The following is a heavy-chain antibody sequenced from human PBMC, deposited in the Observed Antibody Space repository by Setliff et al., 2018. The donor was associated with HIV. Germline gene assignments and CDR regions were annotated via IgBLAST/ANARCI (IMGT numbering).Heavy chain of an antibody. V-gene: IGHV3-21*01. D-gene: IGHD3-22*01. Sequence: GGSLRLSCVASGFTFSSYSMNWVRQAPGKGPEWVSSISTSSSFKYYTDSVKGRFTISRDNAKNSLYLQMNSLRAEDTAVYYCARDHRPYFYDRAWFDPWGQGTLVTVSS. CDR1: GFTFSSYS. CDR2: ISTSSSFK. J-gene: IGHJ5*02. CDR3: ARDHRPYFYDRAWFDP.